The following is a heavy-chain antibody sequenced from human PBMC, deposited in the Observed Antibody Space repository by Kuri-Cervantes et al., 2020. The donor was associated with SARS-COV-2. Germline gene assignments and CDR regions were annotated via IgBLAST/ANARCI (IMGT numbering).Heavy chain of an antibody. D-gene: IGHD3-3*02. CDR2: ISYDGSNK. V-gene: IGHV3-30*14. CDR3: VKDPKGFGVSFLVAAFDI. CDR1: GFTFSSYA. Sequence: GESLKISCAASGFTFSSYAMHWVRQAPGKGLEWVAVISYDGSNKYYADSVEGRFTISRDNSKSTLYLQMSSLRAEDTTVYYCVKDPKGFGVSFLVAAFDIWGQGTMVTVSS. J-gene: IGHJ3*02.